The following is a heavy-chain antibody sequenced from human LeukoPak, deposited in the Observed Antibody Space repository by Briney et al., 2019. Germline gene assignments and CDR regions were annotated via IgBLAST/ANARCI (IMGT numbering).Heavy chain of an antibody. D-gene: IGHD3-22*01. CDR3: AREFGYYDSSAKVKYNWFDP. CDR1: GYTFTDYY. V-gene: IGHV1-18*04. CDR2: ISAYNGNT. Sequence: ASVKVSCKTSGYTFTDYYMHWVRQAPGQGLEWMGWISAYNGNTNYAQKLQGRVTMTTDTSTSTAYMELRSLRSDDTAVYYCAREFGYYDSSAKVKYNWFDPWGQGTLVTVSS. J-gene: IGHJ5*02.